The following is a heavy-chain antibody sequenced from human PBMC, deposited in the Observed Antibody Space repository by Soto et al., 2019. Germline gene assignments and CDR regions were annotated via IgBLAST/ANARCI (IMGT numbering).Heavy chain of an antibody. Sequence: QVQLVQSGAEVKKPGSSVKVSCKASGGTFSSYAISWVRQAPGQGLEWMGGIIPIFGTANYAQKFQGRVTITADESTSRAYMELSSLRSEDTAVYYCARPHCSGGSCYSDYYCYGMDVWGQGTTVTVSS. CDR2: IIPIFGTA. D-gene: IGHD2-15*01. V-gene: IGHV1-69*01. J-gene: IGHJ6*02. CDR1: GGTFSSYA. CDR3: ARPHCSGGSCYSDYYCYGMDV.